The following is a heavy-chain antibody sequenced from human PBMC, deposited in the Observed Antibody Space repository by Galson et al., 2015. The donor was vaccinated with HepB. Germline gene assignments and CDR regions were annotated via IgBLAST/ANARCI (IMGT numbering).Heavy chain of an antibody. D-gene: IGHD2-15*01. CDR1: GYTFTSYA. J-gene: IGHJ6*02. Sequence: SVKVSCKASGYTFTSYAMHWVRQAPGQRLEWMGWINAGNGNTKYSQKFQGRVTITRDTSASTAYMELSSLRSEDTAVYYCARDLRGSGGSCYLLRCGMDVWGQGTTVTVSS. CDR2: INAGNGNT. V-gene: IGHV1-3*01. CDR3: ARDLRGSGGSCYLLRCGMDV.